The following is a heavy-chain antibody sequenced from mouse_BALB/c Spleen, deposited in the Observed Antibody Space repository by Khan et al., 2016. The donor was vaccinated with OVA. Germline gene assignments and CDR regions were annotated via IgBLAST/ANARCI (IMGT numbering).Heavy chain of an antibody. J-gene: IGHJ3*01. D-gene: IGHD1-1*01. CDR2: VNPNNGGT. Sequence: VQLQQSGPDLVKPGASVKISCKTSGYSFTGYYIHWVKQSQGKSLEWIGRVNPNNGGTTYNQKFKGKAILTVEKSSSTAYMELRSLTSEDSAVYYCGRIYIITVEGLAYWGQGTLVTVSA. V-gene: IGHV1-18*01. CDR1: GYSFTGYY. CDR3: GRIYIITVEGLAY.